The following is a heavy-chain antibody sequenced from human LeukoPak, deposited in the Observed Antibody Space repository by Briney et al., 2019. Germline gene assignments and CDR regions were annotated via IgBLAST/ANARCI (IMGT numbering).Heavy chain of an antibody. Sequence: PGGSLRLSCAASGFTFSSYAMSWVRQAPGKGLEWVSAISGSGGSTYYLDSVKGQFTISRDNSKNTLYLQMNSLRAGDTAVYYCAKHYDFWSGYLDYWGQGTLVTVSS. J-gene: IGHJ4*02. CDR2: ISGSGGST. CDR1: GFTFSSYA. D-gene: IGHD3-3*01. CDR3: AKHYDFWSGYLDY. V-gene: IGHV3-23*01.